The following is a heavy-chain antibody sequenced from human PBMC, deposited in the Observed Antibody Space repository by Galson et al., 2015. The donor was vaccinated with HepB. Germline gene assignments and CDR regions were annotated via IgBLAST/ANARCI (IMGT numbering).Heavy chain of an antibody. CDR2: ISSSSSTI. Sequence: SLRLSCAASGFTFSSYSMNWVRQVPGKGLEWVSYISSSSSTIYYADSVKGRFTISRDNAKNSLYLQMNSLRAEDTAVYYCARGGSYGVFDYWGQGTLVTVSS. J-gene: IGHJ4*02. CDR3: ARGGSYGVFDY. D-gene: IGHD1-26*01. CDR1: GFTFSSYS. V-gene: IGHV3-48*04.